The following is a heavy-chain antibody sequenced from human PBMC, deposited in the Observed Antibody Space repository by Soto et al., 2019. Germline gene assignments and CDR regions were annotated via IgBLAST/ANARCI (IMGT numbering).Heavy chain of an antibody. Sequence: EVQLLESGGGLVQPGGSLRLSCAASGFTFSSYAMSWVRQAPGKGLEWVSAISGSGGNTYYADSVKGRFTISRDNSKNTLYLQMNSLRAEDTAVYYCANRDTSMVTRYYYGMDVWGQGTTVTVSS. V-gene: IGHV3-23*01. CDR2: ISGSGGNT. CDR3: ANRDTSMVTRYYYGMDV. J-gene: IGHJ6*02. D-gene: IGHD5-18*01. CDR1: GFTFSSYA.